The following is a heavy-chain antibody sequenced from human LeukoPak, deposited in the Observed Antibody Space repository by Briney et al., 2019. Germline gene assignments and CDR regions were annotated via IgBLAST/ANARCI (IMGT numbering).Heavy chain of an antibody. CDR2: INPNSGGT. Sequence: ASVKVSCKASGYTFTGYYMHWVRQAPGQGLEWMGWINPNSGGTNYAQKFQGWVTMTRDTSISTAYMELSRLRSDDTAVYYCARVSPITMVRGVIHDYWGQGTLVTVSS. D-gene: IGHD3-10*01. CDR3: ARVSPITMVRGVIHDY. V-gene: IGHV1-2*04. CDR1: GYTFTGYY. J-gene: IGHJ4*02.